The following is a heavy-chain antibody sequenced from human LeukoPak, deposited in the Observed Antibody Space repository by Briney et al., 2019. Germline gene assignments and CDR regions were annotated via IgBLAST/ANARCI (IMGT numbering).Heavy chain of an antibody. V-gene: IGHV3-7*01. D-gene: IGHD3-10*01. CDR1: GFIFSGSW. CDR2: IKEDGGET. CDR3: ARGGFTAGFDY. Sequence: GGSLRLSCAGSGFIFSGSWMFWVRQTPGKGLEWVARIKEDGGETTYGDSVKGRFTISRDNAKDSLFLQMSSLRVEDTAVYYCARGGFTAGFDYWGQGALVTVSS. J-gene: IGHJ4*02.